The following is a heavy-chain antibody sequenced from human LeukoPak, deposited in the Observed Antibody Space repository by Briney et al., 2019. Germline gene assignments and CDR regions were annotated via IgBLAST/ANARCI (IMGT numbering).Heavy chain of an antibody. CDR2: INTDGSST. CDR3: ARRGLYSSSAIDY. CDR1: GFTFSSYW. Sequence: GGSLRLSCAASGFTFSSYWMHWVRQAPGKGLVWVSRINTDGSSTSYADSVKGRFTISRDNAKNTLYLQMNSLRAEDTAVYYCARRGLYSSSAIDYWGQGTLVTVSS. V-gene: IGHV3-74*01. D-gene: IGHD6-6*01. J-gene: IGHJ4*02.